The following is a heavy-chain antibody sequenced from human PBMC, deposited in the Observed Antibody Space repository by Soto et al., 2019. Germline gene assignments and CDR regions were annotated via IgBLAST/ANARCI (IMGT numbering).Heavy chain of an antibody. J-gene: IGHJ4*02. Sequence: EVQLVESGGGLVQPGGSLRLSCAASGFTFSSYSMNWVRQAPGKGLEWVSYISSSSTIYYADSVKGRFTISRDNAKNSLYLQMNSLRAEDTAVYYCARDYYYGSGSRGDYWGQGTLVTVSS. D-gene: IGHD3-10*01. CDR2: ISSSSTI. CDR1: GFTFSSYS. CDR3: ARDYYYGSGSRGDY. V-gene: IGHV3-48*01.